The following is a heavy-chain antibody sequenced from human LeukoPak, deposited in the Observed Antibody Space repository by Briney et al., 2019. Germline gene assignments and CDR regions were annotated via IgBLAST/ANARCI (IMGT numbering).Heavy chain of an antibody. CDR3: TRQSLLSRLFDP. J-gene: IGHJ5*01. CDR1: GGSISSSSCY. CDR2: INDRGST. V-gene: IGHV4-39*01. Sequence: SETLSLTCTVSGGSISSSSCYWGWIRQSPGRGLEWIGEINDRGSTNYNPSLKSRVTIFVDTSKNQFSLRLSSLTAADAAVYYCTRQSLLSRLFDPWGQGTLVTVSS.